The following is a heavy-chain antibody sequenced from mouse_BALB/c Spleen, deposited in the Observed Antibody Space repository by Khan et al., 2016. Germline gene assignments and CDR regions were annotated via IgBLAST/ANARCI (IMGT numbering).Heavy chain of an antibody. CDR1: GYRFSSYW. J-gene: IGHJ4*01. Sequence: QVQLKQSGAELMKPGASVKISCKATGYRFSSYWIEWVKQRPGHGLEWIGEILPGNGSTNYNEKFKGKATFTADTSSNTAYMQLSSLPSEDSAVYYCARGAALLENARDYWGQGTSATVSS. CDR3: ARGAALLENARDY. V-gene: IGHV1-9*01. D-gene: IGHD2-10*01. CDR2: ILPGNGST.